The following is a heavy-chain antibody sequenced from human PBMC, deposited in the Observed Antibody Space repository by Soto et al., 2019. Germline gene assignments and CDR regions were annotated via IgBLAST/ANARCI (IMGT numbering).Heavy chain of an antibody. CDR3: ARHGKKQWQQLPEYYFDY. J-gene: IGHJ4*02. CDR2: IYYSGST. Sequence: SSETLSLTCTVSGGSISSSSYYWGWIRQPPGKGLEWIGSIYYSGSTYYNPSLKSRVTISVDTSKNQFSLKLSSVTAADTAVYHCARHGKKQWQQLPEYYFDYWGQGTLVTVSS. V-gene: IGHV4-39*01. CDR1: GGSISSSSYY. D-gene: IGHD6-13*01.